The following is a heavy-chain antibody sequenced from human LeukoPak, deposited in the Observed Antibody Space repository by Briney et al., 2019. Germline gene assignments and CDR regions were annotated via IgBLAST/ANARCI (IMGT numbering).Heavy chain of an antibody. CDR3: ARVGPYDSSGYYGY. CDR2: MNPNSGNT. Sequence: ASVKVSCKASGYTFTSYDINWVRQATGQGLEWMGWMNPNSGNTGYAQKFQGRVTITRNTSISTAYMELSSLRSEDTAVYYCARVGPYDSSGYYGYWGQGTLVTVSS. CDR1: GYTFTSYD. V-gene: IGHV1-8*03. D-gene: IGHD3-22*01. J-gene: IGHJ4*02.